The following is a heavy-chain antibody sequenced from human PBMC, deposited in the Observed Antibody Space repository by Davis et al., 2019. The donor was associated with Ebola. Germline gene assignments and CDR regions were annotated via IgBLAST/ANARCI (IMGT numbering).Heavy chain of an antibody. J-gene: IGHJ4*02. V-gene: IGHV5-51*01. D-gene: IGHD3-16*02. CDR3: ARRVRELSWYYFDY. CDR1: GYSFTSYW. CDR2: IYPGDSDT. Sequence: PGGSLRLSCKGSGYSFTSYWIGWVRQMPGKGLELMGIIYPGDSDTSYSPSFQGQVTISADKSISTAYLPWSSLKASDTAMYYCARRVRELSWYYFDYWGQGTLVTVSP.